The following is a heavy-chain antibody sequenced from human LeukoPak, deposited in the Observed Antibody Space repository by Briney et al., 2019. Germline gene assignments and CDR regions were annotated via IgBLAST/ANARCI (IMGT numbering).Heavy chain of an antibody. CDR2: ISYDGGNK. CDR3: AKVHTVTSWSNFDY. V-gene: IGHV3-30*18. CDR1: GFSFSAYG. J-gene: IGHJ4*02. Sequence: GGSLRLSCGTSGFSFSAYGMHWVRQAPGKGLEWVAVISYDGGNKFYADSVKGRFTISRDNAKNSLYLQMNSLRAEDTALYYCAKVHTVTSWSNFDYWGQGTLVTVSS. D-gene: IGHD2-2*01.